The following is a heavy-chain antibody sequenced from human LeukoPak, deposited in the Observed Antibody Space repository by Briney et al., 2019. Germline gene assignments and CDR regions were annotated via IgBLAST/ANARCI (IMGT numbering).Heavy chain of an antibody. CDR1: AGSISKYY. J-gene: IGHJ4*02. CDR3: ATAGYNGGNPFEY. CDR2: IYYSGST. Sequence: SETRSLARTVAAGSISKYYWRWIRQPEGKGRGWVGYIYYSGSTNYNPSLKSRVTLSVDTSKNQFSLKLTSVTAADRAVYYCATAGYNGGNPFEYWGQGTLVTVSS. V-gene: IGHV4-59*01. D-gene: IGHD2-15*01.